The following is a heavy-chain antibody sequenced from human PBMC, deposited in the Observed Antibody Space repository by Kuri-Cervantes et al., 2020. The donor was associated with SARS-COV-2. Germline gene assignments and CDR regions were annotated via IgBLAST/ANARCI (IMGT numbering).Heavy chain of an antibody. CDR3: ARGMVRGDYNWFDP. Sequence: GESLKISCAASGFTFSSYSMNWVRQAPGKGLEWVSSISSSSSYIYYADSVKGRFTISRDNAKNSLYLQMNSLRAEDTAVYYCARGMVRGDYNWFDPWGQGNLVTVSS. CDR1: GFTFSSYS. J-gene: IGHJ5*02. D-gene: IGHD3-10*01. CDR2: ISSSSSYI. V-gene: IGHV3-21*04.